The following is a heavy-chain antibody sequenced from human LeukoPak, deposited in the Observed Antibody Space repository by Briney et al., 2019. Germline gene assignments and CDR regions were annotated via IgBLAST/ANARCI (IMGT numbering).Heavy chain of an antibody. CDR1: GYSFTSYW. CDR3: ARQQLVWVLFDAFDI. D-gene: IGHD6-13*01. J-gene: IGHJ3*02. Sequence: GESLKISCKGSGYSFTSYWIGWVRQMPGKGLEWMGIIYPGDSDTRYSPSFQGQVTISADKSISTAYLQWSSLKASDTAMYYCARQQLVWVLFDAFDIWGQGTMVTVSS. V-gene: IGHV5-51*01. CDR2: IYPGDSDT.